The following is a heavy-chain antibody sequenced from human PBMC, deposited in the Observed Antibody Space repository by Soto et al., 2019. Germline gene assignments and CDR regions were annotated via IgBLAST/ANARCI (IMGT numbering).Heavy chain of an antibody. Sequence: GGSLRLSCAASGFTFSSYGMHWVRQAPGKGLEWVAVISYDGSNKYYADSVKGRFTISRDNSKNTLYLQMNSLRAEDTAVYYCAKELVASPHYGMDVWGQGTTVTVSS. CDR3: AKELVASPHYGMDV. CDR1: GFTFSSYG. J-gene: IGHJ6*02. D-gene: IGHD2-8*02. CDR2: ISYDGSNK. V-gene: IGHV3-30*18.